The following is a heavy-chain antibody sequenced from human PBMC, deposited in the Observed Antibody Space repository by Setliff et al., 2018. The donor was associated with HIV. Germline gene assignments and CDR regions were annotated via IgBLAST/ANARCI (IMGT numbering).Heavy chain of an antibody. V-gene: IGHV4-34*01. Sequence: LSLTCDVYGGSFSGYYWSWIRQPPGKGLEWIGKINHSGSTNYNPSLESRVTISVDTSRNQFSLKLNSVTAADTAVYYCARVGYYDSSFDYWGQGTLVTVSS. D-gene: IGHD3-22*01. CDR2: INHSGST. J-gene: IGHJ4*02. CDR3: ARVGYYDSSFDY. CDR1: GGSFSGYY.